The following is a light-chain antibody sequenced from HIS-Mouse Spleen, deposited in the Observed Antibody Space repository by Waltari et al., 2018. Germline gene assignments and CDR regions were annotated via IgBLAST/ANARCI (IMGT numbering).Light chain of an antibody. Sequence: SYELTQPPSVSVSPGQTASITCSGDKLGDKYACWYQQKPGQSPVLVIYQDSKRPSGIPGRFPGSNAGNTATLTISGTQAMDEADYYCQAWDSSTYVFGTGTKVTVL. CDR1: KLGDKY. CDR2: QDS. CDR3: QAWDSSTYV. J-gene: IGLJ1*01. V-gene: IGLV3-1*01.